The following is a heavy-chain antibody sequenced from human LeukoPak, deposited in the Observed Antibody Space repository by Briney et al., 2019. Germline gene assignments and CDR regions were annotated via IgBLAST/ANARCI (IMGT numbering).Heavy chain of an antibody. CDR3: VRDPWLVS. CDR2: INHSGST. J-gene: IGHJ5*02. CDR1: GGSFSGYY. V-gene: IGHV4-34*01. Sequence: PSETLSLTCAAYGGSFSGYYWSWIRQPPGKGLEWIGEINHSGSTNYNPSLKSRVTISVDTSKNEFSLKLTSVTAADTAIYYCVRDPWLVSWGQGTLVTVSS. D-gene: IGHD6-19*01.